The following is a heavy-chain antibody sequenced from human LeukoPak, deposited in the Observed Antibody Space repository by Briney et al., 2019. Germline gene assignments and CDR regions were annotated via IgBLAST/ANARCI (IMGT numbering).Heavy chain of an antibody. CDR2: ISWNRGTI. Sequence: GGSLRLSCAASGVTFDDYAMHWVRQVPGKGLEWVAGISWNRGTIGYADSVKGRFTISRDNARNSLYLQMNSLRAEDTAVYYCARGGRSTYFDWSPDYWGQGTLVTVSS. J-gene: IGHJ4*02. D-gene: IGHD3-9*01. V-gene: IGHV3-9*01. CDR1: GVTFDDYA. CDR3: ARGGRSTYFDWSPDY.